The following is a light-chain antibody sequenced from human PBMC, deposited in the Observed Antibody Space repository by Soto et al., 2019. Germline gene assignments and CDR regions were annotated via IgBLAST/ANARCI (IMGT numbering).Light chain of an antibody. V-gene: IGKV1-5*03. CDR2: KAS. CDR3: QQYDGFSTT. Sequence: DIQMTQSPSTLSASVGDRVTITCRASQSISTWLAWYKQKPGKAPRLLIYKASSLETGVPSRLSGSGSGTEFTLTISSLQPDDFATYYCQQYDGFSTTFGQGTKVEIK. J-gene: IGKJ1*01. CDR1: QSISTW.